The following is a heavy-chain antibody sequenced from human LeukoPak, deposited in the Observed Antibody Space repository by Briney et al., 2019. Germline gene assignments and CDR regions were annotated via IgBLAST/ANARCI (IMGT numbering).Heavy chain of an antibody. CDR1: GGSISSGGYY. CDR3: ARGGAAAAGIGY. V-gene: IGHV4-30-2*01. J-gene: IGHJ4*02. D-gene: IGHD6-13*01. CDR2: IYHSGST. Sequence: SETLSLTCTVSGGSISSGGYYWSWIRQPPGKGLEWIGYIYHSGSTYYNPSLKSRVTISVDRSKNQFSLKLSSVTAADTAVYYCARGGAAAAGIGYWGQGTLVTVSS.